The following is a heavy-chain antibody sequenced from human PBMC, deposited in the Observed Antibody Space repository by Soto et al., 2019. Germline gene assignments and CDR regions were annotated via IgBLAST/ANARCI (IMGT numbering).Heavy chain of an antibody. J-gene: IGHJ6*02. V-gene: IGHV1-2*04. CDR1: GYTFTGYY. CDR2: INPNSGGT. Sequence: ASVKVSCKASGYTFTGYYMHWVRQAPGQGLEWMGWINPNSGGTNYAHKFQGWVTMTRDTSIRTAYLELSRLRSDDTAVYYCARSSFPSGSGSYSYGMDVWGQGTTVTVSS. CDR3: ARSSFPSGSGSYSYGMDV. D-gene: IGHD3-10*01.